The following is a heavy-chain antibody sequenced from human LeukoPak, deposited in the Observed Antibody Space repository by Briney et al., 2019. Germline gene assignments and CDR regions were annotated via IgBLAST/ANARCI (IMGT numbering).Heavy chain of an antibody. D-gene: IGHD3-3*01. J-gene: IGHJ3*02. V-gene: IGHV1-8*03. CDR1: GYTFTSYD. CDR3: ARETYYDFWSGYTMGGHAFDI. CDR2: MNPNSGNT. Sequence: ASVKVSCKASGYTFTSYDINWVRQATGQGLEWMGWMNPNSGNTGYAQKFQGRVTITRNTSISTAYMELSSLRSEDTAVYYCARETYYDFWSGYTMGGHAFDIWGQGTMVIVSS.